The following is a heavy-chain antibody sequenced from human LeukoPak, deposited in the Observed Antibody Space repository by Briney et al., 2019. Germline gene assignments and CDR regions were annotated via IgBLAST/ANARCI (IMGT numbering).Heavy chain of an antibody. J-gene: IGHJ4*02. Sequence: SETLSLTCTVSGGSISSGDYYWSWIRQPPGKGLEWTGYIYYSGSTYYNPSLKSRVTISVDTSKNQFSLKLSSVTAADTAVYYCALWFGELNYFDYWGQGTLVTVSS. CDR3: ALWFGELNYFDY. CDR2: IYYSGST. V-gene: IGHV4-30-4*01. D-gene: IGHD3-10*01. CDR1: GGSISSGDYY.